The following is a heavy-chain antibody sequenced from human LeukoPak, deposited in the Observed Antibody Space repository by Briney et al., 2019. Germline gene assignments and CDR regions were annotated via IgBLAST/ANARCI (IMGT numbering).Heavy chain of an antibody. CDR1: GGSISSYY. CDR2: IYYSGST. Sequence: SETLSLTCTVSGGSISSYYWSWIRQPPGKGLEWFGYIYYSGSTNYNPSLKSRVTISVDTSKSQFSLRLSSVTAADTAVYYCARLYSSSWLGPFDYWGQGTLVTVSS. V-gene: IGHV4-59*08. D-gene: IGHD6-13*01. J-gene: IGHJ4*02. CDR3: ARLYSSSWLGPFDY.